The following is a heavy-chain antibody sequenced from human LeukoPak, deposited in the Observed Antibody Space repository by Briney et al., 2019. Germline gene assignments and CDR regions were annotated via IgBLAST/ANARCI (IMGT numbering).Heavy chain of an antibody. CDR1: GYSISSGYY. V-gene: IGHV4-38-2*01. Sequence: SETLSLTCAVSGYSISSGYYWGWFRQPPGEGLEWIGTFHYSGSTYYNLSLKSRVTVSVDTSKNQFSMKLISVTAADTAIYFCARLPTGYPNWFDLWGQGTLVTVSS. CDR3: ARLPTGYPNWFDL. D-gene: IGHD3-9*01. J-gene: IGHJ5*02. CDR2: FHYSGST.